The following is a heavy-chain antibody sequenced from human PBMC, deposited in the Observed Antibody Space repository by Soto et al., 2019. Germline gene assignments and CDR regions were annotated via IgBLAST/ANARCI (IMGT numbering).Heavy chain of an antibody. Sequence: SETLSLTCTVSGGSINTFYWSWVRQPAGKGLEWIGRIFSSGSTSFNPSLESRVAMSVDTSKNHFSLNLSSVTAADMAVYYCAREGSYSTYNFAHGIQLWSFDFWGQGALVTVSS. V-gene: IGHV4-4*07. J-gene: IGHJ4*02. CDR2: IFSSGST. D-gene: IGHD5-18*01. CDR3: AREGSYSTYNFAHGIQLWSFDF. CDR1: GGSINTFY.